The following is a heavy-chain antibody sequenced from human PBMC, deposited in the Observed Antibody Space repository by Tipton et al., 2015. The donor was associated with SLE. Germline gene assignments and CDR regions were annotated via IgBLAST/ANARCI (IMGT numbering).Heavy chain of an antibody. CDR2: IYYSGST. CDR3: ARGSGGSSTDAFDI. Sequence: PGLVKPSGTLSLTCAVSGGSISSSNWWSWVRQPPGKGLEWIGEIYYSGSTYYNPSLKSRVTISVDTSKNQFSLKLSSVTAADTAVYYCARGSGGSSTDAFDIWCQGTMVTVSS. D-gene: IGHD6-6*01. CDR1: GGSISSSNW. J-gene: IGHJ3*02. V-gene: IGHV4-4*02.